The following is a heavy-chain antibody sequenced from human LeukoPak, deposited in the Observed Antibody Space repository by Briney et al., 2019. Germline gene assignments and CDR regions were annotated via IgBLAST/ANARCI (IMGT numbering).Heavy chain of an antibody. CDR3: ARLDGSGSYLLSD. CDR1: GYSFTSYW. D-gene: IGHD3-10*01. CDR2: IYPGDSDT. V-gene: IGHV5-51*01. Sequence: GESLKISCKGSGYSFTSYWIGWVRQMPGEGLEWMGIIYPGDSDTRYRPSFQGQVTISADKSISTAYLQWSRLKASDTAMYYCARLDGSGSYLLSDWGQGTLVTVSS. J-gene: IGHJ4*02.